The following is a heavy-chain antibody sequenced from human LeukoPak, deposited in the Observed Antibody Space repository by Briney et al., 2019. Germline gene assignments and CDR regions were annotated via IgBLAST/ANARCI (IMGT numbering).Heavy chain of an antibody. J-gene: IGHJ3*02. Sequence: GGSLRLSCAASGFTLSSYGMHWVGQAPGKGVEWMAVMWYDGSNKYYADSVKGRFTISRDNSKNTLYLQMNSLRAEDTAVYYCTRDSYSGNHYGTFDIWGQGTMVTVSS. CDR2: MWYDGSNK. CDR3: TRDSYSGNHYGTFDI. D-gene: IGHD1-26*01. CDR1: GFTLSSYG. V-gene: IGHV3-33*01.